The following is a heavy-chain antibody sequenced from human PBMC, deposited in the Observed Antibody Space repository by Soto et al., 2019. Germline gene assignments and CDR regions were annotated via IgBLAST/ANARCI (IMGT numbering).Heavy chain of an antibody. CDR1: GGSISSYY. CDR2: IYYSGST. V-gene: IGHV4-59*01. Sequence: SETLSLTCTVSGGSISSYYWSWIRQPPGKGLKWIGHIYYSGSTNYNPSLKSRVTISVDTSKNQFSLKLSSVTAADTAVYYCARDFNYYDSSGFGWFDPWGQGTLVTVSS. CDR3: ARDFNYYDSSGFGWFDP. J-gene: IGHJ5*02. D-gene: IGHD3-22*01.